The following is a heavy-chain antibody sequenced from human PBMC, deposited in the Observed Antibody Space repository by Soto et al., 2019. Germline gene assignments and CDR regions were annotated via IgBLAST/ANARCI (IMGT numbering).Heavy chain of an antibody. CDR1: GFTFSSYG. CDR3: PKDPGVGGPIY. V-gene: IGHV3-30*18. Sequence: GGSLRLSCAASGFTFSSYGMHWVRQAPGKGLEWVAVISYDGSNKYYADSVKGRFTISRDNSKNTLYLQMNSLRAEDTAVYYCPKDPGVGGPIYWGQGTVVTSPQ. CDR2: ISYDGSNK. D-gene: IGHD3-3*01. J-gene: IGHJ4*02.